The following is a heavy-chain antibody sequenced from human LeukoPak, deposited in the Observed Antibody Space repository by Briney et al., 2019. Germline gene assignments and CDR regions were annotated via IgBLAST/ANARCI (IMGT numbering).Heavy chain of an antibody. CDR2: MNPNSGNT. Sequence: GASVKVSCKASGYTFTSYDINWVRQATGQGLEWTGWMNPNSGNTGYAQKFQGRVTITRNTSISTAYMELSSLRSEDTAVYYCARGPYYYDSSGYYTFDYWGQGTLVTVSS. D-gene: IGHD3-22*01. CDR1: GYTFTSYD. J-gene: IGHJ4*02. CDR3: ARGPYYYDSSGYYTFDY. V-gene: IGHV1-8*03.